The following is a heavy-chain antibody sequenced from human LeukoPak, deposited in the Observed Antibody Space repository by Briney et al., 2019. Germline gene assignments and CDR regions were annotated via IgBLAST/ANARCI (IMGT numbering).Heavy chain of an antibody. Sequence: PGGSLRLSCAASGFTFSSYAMNWVRQAPGKGLEWVGRIKSKTDGGTTDYAAPVKGRFTISRDDSKNTLYLQMNSLKTEDTAVYYCTTGGIVVVVAAMRSYFQHWGQGTLVTVSS. V-gene: IGHV3-15*07. J-gene: IGHJ1*01. D-gene: IGHD2-15*01. CDR1: GFTFSSYA. CDR3: TTGGIVVVVAAMRSYFQH. CDR2: IKSKTDGGTT.